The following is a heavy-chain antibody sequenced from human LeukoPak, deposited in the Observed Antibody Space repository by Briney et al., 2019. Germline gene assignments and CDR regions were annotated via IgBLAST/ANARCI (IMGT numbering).Heavy chain of an antibody. Sequence: PGGSLRLSCAVSGFTVSSNYMSWVRQAPGKGLEWVSVIYSGGSTYYADSVKGRFTISRDNSKNTLYVQMNSLGAEDTAVYYCAKLNYDSSSHHSNYFDYWGQGTVVTVSS. J-gene: IGHJ4*02. D-gene: IGHD3-22*01. CDR2: IYSGGST. V-gene: IGHV3-53*01. CDR3: AKLNYDSSSHHSNYFDY. CDR1: GFTVSSNY.